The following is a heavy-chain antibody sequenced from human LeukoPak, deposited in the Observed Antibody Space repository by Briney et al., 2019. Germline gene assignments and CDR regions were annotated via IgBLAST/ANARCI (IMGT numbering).Heavy chain of an antibody. Sequence: SETLSLTCSVSGGSISSHYWSWIRQPPGKGLEWIGCIYYSGSTNYNPSLKSRVTISVDTSKKQFSLKLTSVAAADTAVYYCARSQSSGYYYVYDTWGQGTLVTVSS. J-gene: IGHJ5*02. CDR2: IYYSGST. V-gene: IGHV4-59*11. CDR1: GGSISSHY. D-gene: IGHD3-22*01. CDR3: ARSQSSGYYYVYDT.